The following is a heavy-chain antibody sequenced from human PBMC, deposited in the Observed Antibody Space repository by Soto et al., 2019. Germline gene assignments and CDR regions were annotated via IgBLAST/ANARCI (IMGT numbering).Heavy chain of an antibody. CDR1: GFTFSSYG. D-gene: IGHD6-13*01. CDR2: ISYDGSNK. J-gene: IGHJ6*02. V-gene: IGHV3-30*18. CDR3: AKDRDGAAAGPTKFSGMDV. Sequence: PGGSLRLSCAASGFTFSSYGMHWVRQAPGKGLEWVAVISYDGSNKYYADSVKGRFTISRDNSKNTLYLQMNSLRAEDTAVYYCAKDRDGAAAGPTKFSGMDVWGQGTTVTVSS.